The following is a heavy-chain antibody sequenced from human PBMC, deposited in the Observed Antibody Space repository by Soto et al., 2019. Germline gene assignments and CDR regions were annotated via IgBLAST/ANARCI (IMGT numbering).Heavy chain of an antibody. Sequence: QVQLQQWGAGLLKPSETLSLTCAVYGGSFSGSYWSWIRQPPGKGLEWIGEINHGGSTNYNPSLKSRVTISVDTSKNQFSLKLTAVTAADTAVYYCAATVTTVTLRRPNWFDPWGQGTLVTVSS. V-gene: IGHV4-34*01. CDR2: INHGGST. CDR3: AATVTTVTLRRPNWFDP. CDR1: GGSFSGSY. D-gene: IGHD4-17*01. J-gene: IGHJ5*02.